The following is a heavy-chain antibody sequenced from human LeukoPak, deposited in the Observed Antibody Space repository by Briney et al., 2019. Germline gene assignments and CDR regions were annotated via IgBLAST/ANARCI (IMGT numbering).Heavy chain of an antibody. CDR1: GYSISSGYY. CDR3: ARFLSGLDY. J-gene: IGHJ4*02. CDR2: IYYSGST. V-gene: IGHV4-38-2*01. Sequence: KSSETLSLTCAVSGYSISSGYYWGWIRQPPGKGLEWIGSIYYSGSTDYNPSLKSRVTISVDTSKNQFSLKLSSVTAADTAVYYCARFLSGLDYWGQGTLVTVSS. D-gene: IGHD3-3*01.